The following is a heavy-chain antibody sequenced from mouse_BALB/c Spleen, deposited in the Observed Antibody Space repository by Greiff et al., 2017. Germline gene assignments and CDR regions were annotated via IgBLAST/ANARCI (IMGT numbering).Heavy chain of an antibody. CDR1: GFNIKDTY. D-gene: IGHD2-14*01. CDR3: ARGGAYYRYDDAMDY. V-gene: IGHV14-3*02. J-gene: IGHJ4*01. Sequence: EAQLQQSGAELVKPGASVKLSCTASGFNIKDTYMHWVKQRPEQGLEWIGRIDPANGNTKYDPKFQGKATITADTSSNTAYLQLSSLTSEDTAVYYCARGGAYYRYDDAMDYWGQGTSVTVSS. CDR2: IDPANGNT.